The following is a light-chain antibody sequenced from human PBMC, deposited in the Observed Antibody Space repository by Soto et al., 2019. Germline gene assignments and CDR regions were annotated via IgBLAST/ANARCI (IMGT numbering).Light chain of an antibody. CDR3: QQYNSNPWT. V-gene: IGKV1-5*01. CDR2: DAS. J-gene: IGKJ1*01. CDR1: QSLNNW. Sequence: DIQMTQSPSTLSATVGDRVTITCRASQSLNNWLAWYQQKPGKAPKLLIYDASSLESGVPSRFSGSGSGTEFTLTISSLQADDFATYFCQQYNSNPWTFGQGTKVE.